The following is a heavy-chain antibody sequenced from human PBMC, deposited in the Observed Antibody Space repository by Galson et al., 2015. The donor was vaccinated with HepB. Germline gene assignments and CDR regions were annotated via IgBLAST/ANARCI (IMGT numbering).Heavy chain of an antibody. J-gene: IGHJ4*02. D-gene: IGHD5-18*01. CDR2: VHYSGST. V-gene: IGHV4-59*01. Sequence: LSLTCTVSTGSISIYYWSWIRQPPGKGLEWIGYVHYSGSTNYNPSLKSRVTMSVDTSKNQFSLRLTSVTAADTAVYYCARSPSRWAGTVMGTFDFWGQGTLVTVSS. CDR3: ARSPSRWAGTVMGTFDF. CDR1: TGSISIYY.